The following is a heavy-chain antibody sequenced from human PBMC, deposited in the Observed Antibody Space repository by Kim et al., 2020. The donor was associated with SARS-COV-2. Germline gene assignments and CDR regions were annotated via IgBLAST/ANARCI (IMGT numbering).Heavy chain of an antibody. CDR3: ARVLPSYYDFWSGYFFDY. J-gene: IGHJ4*02. D-gene: IGHD3-3*01. Sequence: VKGQYNISRDNAKKSLYLQMNSLRAEDTAVYYCARVLPSYYDFWSGYFFDYWGQGTLVTVSS. V-gene: IGHV3-11*05.